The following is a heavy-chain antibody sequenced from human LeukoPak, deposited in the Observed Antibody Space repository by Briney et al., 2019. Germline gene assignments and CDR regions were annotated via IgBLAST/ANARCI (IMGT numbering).Heavy chain of an antibody. Sequence: PGGSLRLSCAASGFTFSSYEMNWVRQAPGKGLEWVSYISSSGSTIYYADSVKGRSTISRDNAKNLLYLQMNSLRAEDTAVYYCARYRGGYSSGWYYFDYWGQGTLVTVSS. CDR2: ISSSGSTI. D-gene: IGHD6-19*01. CDR1: GFTFSSYE. J-gene: IGHJ4*02. CDR3: ARYRGGYSSGWYYFDY. V-gene: IGHV3-48*03.